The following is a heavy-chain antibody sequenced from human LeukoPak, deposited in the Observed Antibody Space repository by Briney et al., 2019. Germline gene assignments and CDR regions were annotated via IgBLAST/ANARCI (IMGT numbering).Heavy chain of an antibody. CDR2: IKQDGSEK. CDR3: ARATNYYGSGSYSPGYYYYYMDV. V-gene: IGHV3-7*01. J-gene: IGHJ6*03. CDR1: GFTFSDHS. D-gene: IGHD3-10*01. Sequence: PGGSLRLSCVASGFTFSDHSMMWVRQAPGKGLEWVANIKQDGSEKYYVDSVKGRFTISRDNAKNSLYLQMNSLRAEDTAVYYCARATNYYGSGSYSPGYYYYYMDVWGKGTTVTVSS.